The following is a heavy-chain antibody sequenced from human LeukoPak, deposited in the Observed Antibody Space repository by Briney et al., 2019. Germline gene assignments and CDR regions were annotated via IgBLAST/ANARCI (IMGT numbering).Heavy chain of an antibody. CDR1: GGTFSGYA. CDR2: IIPIFGTA. CDR3: ARDYYGSGSYYKPFDY. D-gene: IGHD3-10*01. Sequence: SVKVSCKASGGTFSGYAISWVRQAPGQGLEWMGGIIPIFGTANYAQKFQGRVTITADESTSTAYMELSSLRSEDTAVYYCARDYYGSGSYYKPFDYWGQGTLVTVSS. J-gene: IGHJ4*02. V-gene: IGHV1-69*13.